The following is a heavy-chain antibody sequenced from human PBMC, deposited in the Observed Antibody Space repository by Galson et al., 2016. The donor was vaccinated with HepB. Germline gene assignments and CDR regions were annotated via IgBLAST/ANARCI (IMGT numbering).Heavy chain of an antibody. CDR3: ARDEGYCSGGSCYKSAFDI. J-gene: IGHJ3*02. Sequence: SVKVSCKASGYIFSSYMHWVRQAPGQGLEWMGIINPSGGSTSYAQKFQDRVTMTRDTSTNTVYMELISLRSEDTAVYFCARDEGYCSGGSCYKSAFDIWGQGTMVTVSS. CDR2: INPSGGST. CDR1: GYIFSSY. V-gene: IGHV1-46*01. D-gene: IGHD2-15*01.